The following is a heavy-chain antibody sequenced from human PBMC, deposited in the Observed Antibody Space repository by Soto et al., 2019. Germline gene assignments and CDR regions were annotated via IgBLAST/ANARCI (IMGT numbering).Heavy chain of an antibody. J-gene: IGHJ3*01. CDR2: LLYRGTA. Sequence: QVQLQESGPRLVKPSETLCLTCSVSDSSMSPYYCTCFRQATGMGLEWIGHLLYRGTATYNPALQGRVTISLDTSKKQVSLQRSSVIAADTAVYYCAREKDFILGGYAFGYWGPGTLVTVSS. CDR1: DSSMSPYY. D-gene: IGHD1-26*01. V-gene: IGHV4-59*01. CDR3: AREKDFILGGYAFGY.